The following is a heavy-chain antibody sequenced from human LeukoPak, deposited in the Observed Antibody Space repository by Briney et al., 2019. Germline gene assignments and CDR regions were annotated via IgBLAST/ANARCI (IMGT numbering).Heavy chain of an antibody. CDR1: GFTFSSYA. J-gene: IGHJ4*02. V-gene: IGHV3-7*05. CDR2: IKQDGSVE. Sequence: GGSLRLSCAASGFTFSSYAMSWVRQAPGKGLEWVANIKQDGSVEYYVVSVKGRLTISRDNAKESLYLQMNSLRAEDTAVYYCARIGYSSSSFDFWGQGTLVTVSS. D-gene: IGHD6-6*01. CDR3: ARIGYSSSSFDF.